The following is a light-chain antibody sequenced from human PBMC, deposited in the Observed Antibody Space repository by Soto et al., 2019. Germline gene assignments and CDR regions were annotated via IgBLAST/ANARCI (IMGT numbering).Light chain of an antibody. CDR3: QQAWA. CDR2: GAS. CDR1: QSVDSSN. V-gene: IGKV3-20*01. J-gene: IGKJ1*01. Sequence: EIVLTQSPGTLSLSPGERATLSCRASQSVDSSNLVWYQQRSGQAPRLLIYGASSRATGIPDRFSGSGSGTDFTLTISRLEPADFAVYYCQQAWAFGQGTKVEIK.